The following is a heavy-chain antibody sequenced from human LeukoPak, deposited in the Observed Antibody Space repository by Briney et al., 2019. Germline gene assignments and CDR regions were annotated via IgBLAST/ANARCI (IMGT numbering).Heavy chain of an antibody. CDR1: GFTFSSYG. J-gene: IGHJ6*02. CDR2: IWYDGSNK. CDR3: ARELGSSWTTMDV. Sequence: PGGSLRLSCAASGFTFSSYGMPWVRQAPGKGLEWVAVIWYDGSNKYYADSVKGRFTISRDNSKNTLYLQMSSLRAEDTAVYYCARELGSSWTTMDVWGQGTTVTVSS. V-gene: IGHV3-33*01. D-gene: IGHD6-13*01.